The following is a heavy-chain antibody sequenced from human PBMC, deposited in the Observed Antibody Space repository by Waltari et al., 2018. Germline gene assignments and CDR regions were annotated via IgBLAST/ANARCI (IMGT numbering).Heavy chain of an antibody. CDR1: GFPFSSST. CDR2: ISGTSYYI. J-gene: IGHJ3*01. D-gene: IGHD2-21*02. Sequence: EVQLVESGGGLVKPGGSLGLPCAASGFPFSSSTLTWVRQAPGKGLEWVSSISGTSYYIYHADSVKGRFTTSRDNAKNSLYLQMNSLRAEDTAVYYCARETEEAFDFWGRGTMVTVSS. V-gene: IGHV3-21*01. CDR3: ARETEEAFDF.